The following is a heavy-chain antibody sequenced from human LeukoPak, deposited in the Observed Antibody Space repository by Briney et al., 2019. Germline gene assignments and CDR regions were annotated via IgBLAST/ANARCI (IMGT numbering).Heavy chain of an antibody. Sequence: ASVKVSCKASGYTFTGYYMHWVRQAPGQGLEWMGWINPNSGGTNYAQKFQGWVTMTRDTSISTAYMELSRLRSDDTAVYYCARAAMVRGYNWFDPWGQGTLVTVSS. CDR3: ARAAMVRGYNWFDP. J-gene: IGHJ5*02. CDR2: INPNSGGT. V-gene: IGHV1-2*04. D-gene: IGHD3-10*01. CDR1: GYTFTGYY.